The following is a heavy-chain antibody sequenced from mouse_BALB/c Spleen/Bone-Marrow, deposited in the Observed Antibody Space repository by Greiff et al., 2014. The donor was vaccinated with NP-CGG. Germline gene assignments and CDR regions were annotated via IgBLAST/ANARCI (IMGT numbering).Heavy chain of an antibody. J-gene: IGHJ2*01. D-gene: IGHD3-3*01. Sequence: EVNLVESGGGLVQPGGSLKLSCAASGFTFSGYGMSWVRQTPDKGLELVATISGSGSSNYYPDSVKGRFTISGDNASNTLYLQMSSLMSEDTAVYYCARGRGWFDYWGQGTTLTVSS. CDR3: ARGRGWFDY. CDR2: ISGSGSSN. V-gene: IGHV5-6-3*01. CDR1: GFTFSGYG.